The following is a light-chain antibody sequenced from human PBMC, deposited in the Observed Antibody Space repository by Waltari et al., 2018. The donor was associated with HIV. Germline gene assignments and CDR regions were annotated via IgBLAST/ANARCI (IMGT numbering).Light chain of an antibody. V-gene: IGLV3-21*02. CDR3: QVWDSSSDLVV. CDR2: DDS. CDR1: KIGNTS. J-gene: IGLJ2*01. Sequence: SYVLTQPPSVSVAPGQTASITGWGNKIGNTSAHWYQQKPGQAPVLVVNDDSDRPSGIPERFSGSNSGNTATLTISRVEAGDEADYFCQVWDSSSDLVVFGGGTKLTVL.